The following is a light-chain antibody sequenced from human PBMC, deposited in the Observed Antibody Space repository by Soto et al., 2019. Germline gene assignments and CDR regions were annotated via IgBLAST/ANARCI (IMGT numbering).Light chain of an antibody. CDR2: GAS. CDR3: QQYNNWPPMYT. V-gene: IGKV3-15*01. Sequence: EIVMTQSPATLSVSPGERATLSCRASQSVSSNLAWYQQKPCQAPRLLIYGASTRSTGIPARFSGSGSGTEFTPTISSLQSEDFAVYYCQQYNNWPPMYTFGQGTKLEIK. CDR1: QSVSSN. J-gene: IGKJ2*01.